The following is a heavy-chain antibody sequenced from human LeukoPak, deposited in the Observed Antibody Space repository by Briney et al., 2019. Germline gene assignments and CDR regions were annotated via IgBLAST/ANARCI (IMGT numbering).Heavy chain of an antibody. V-gene: IGHV3-30*04. J-gene: IGHJ4*02. CDR1: GFTLRSYA. CDR3: GSRYSSAWAIDY. CDR2: ISDDGSKK. D-gene: IGHD6-19*01. Sequence: GGSLRLSCEASGFTLRSYAMHWVRQAPGKGLEWVAVISDDGSKKYYADSVKGRFSISRDNSKNTLYLQMNRLRAEDTAVYYCGSRYSSAWAIDYWGQGTLVTVPS.